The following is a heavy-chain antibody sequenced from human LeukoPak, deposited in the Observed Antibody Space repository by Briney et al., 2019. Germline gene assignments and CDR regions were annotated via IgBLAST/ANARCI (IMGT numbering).Heavy chain of an antibody. V-gene: IGHV1-18*01. D-gene: IGHD3/OR15-3a*01. J-gene: IGHJ6*03. CDR2: ISAYNGNT. Sequence: GASVKVSCKASGYTFNRHGISWVRQAPGQGLEWMGWISAYNGNTDYAQKLQGRVTMTTDTSTSTAYMELRNLRSDDTAVYYCARDGVGLWTSLKLYYYYYYMDVWGKGTTVTVSS. CDR3: ARDGVGLWTSLKLYYYYYYMDV. CDR1: GYTFNRHG.